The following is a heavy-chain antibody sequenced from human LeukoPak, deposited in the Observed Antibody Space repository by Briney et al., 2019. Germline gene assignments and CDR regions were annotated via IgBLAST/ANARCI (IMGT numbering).Heavy chain of an antibody. CDR1: GFTFSSYA. CDR3: ARGNSYGMDV. Sequence: PGRSLRLSCAASGFTFSSYAMHWVRQAPGKGLEWVAVISYDGSNKYYADSVKGRFIISRDNAKNTLYLQMNNLRAEDTAVYYCARGNSYGMDVWGQGTTVTVSS. CDR2: ISYDGSNK. V-gene: IGHV3-30-3*01. J-gene: IGHJ6*02.